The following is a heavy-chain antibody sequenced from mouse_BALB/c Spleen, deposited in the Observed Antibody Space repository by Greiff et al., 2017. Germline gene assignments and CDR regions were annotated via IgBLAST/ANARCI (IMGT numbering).Heavy chain of an antibody. J-gene: IGHJ3*01. V-gene: IGHV5-12-1*01. CDR2: ISSGGGST. D-gene: IGHD2-3*01. Sequence: DVKLVESGGGLVKPGGSLKLSCAASGFTFSSYDMSWVRQTPEKRLEWVAYISSGGGSTYYPDTVKGRFTISRDNAKNTLYLQMSSLKSEDTAMYYCARHGGLGDGYYFYWGQGTLVTVSA. CDR3: ARHGGLGDGYYFY. CDR1: GFTFSSYD.